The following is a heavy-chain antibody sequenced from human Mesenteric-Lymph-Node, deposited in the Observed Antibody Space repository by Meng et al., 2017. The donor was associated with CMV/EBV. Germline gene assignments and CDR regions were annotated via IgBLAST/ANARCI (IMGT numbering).Heavy chain of an antibody. CDR3: GRDNWGSIDY. CDR2: MSYSGST. Sequence: VPLPESGPGLVKPSETLSLTCTVSGGSFISYPWSWIRQPPGKGLEWVGYMSYSGSTNYNPSLKSRITMSLDTSKNQFSLELSSVTAADTAVYYCGRDNWGSIDYWGQGTLVTVSS. J-gene: IGHJ4*02. CDR1: GGSFISYP. V-gene: IGHV4-59*13. D-gene: IGHD7-27*01.